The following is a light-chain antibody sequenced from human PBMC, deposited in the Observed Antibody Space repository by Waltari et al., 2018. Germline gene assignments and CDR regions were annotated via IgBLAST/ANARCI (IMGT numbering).Light chain of an antibody. Sequence: EIVLTQSPATLSLSPGERATLSCRASQSVSSYLAWYQHKPGQAPRLLIYDASNMATGIPARFSGSGSGTDFTLTISSLEPEDFAVYYCHQRSNWRVFGQGTRLEIK. CDR2: DAS. J-gene: IGKJ5*01. V-gene: IGKV3-11*01. CDR1: QSVSSY. CDR3: HQRSNWRV.